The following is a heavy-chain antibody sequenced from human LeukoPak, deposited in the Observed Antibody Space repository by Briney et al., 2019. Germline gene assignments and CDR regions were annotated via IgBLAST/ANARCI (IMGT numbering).Heavy chain of an antibody. V-gene: IGHV4-59*01. D-gene: IGHD3-3*01. CDR2: IYYGGTT. CDR1: GGSISNYY. CDR3: ARTTIFGVALDY. Sequence: SETLSLTCTVSGGSISNYYWSWIRQPPGKGLEWIGYIYYGGTTDYNPSLKSRVTISVDTSKNQFSLTVRSVTAADTAVYYCARTTIFGVALDYWGQGTLVTVSS. J-gene: IGHJ4*02.